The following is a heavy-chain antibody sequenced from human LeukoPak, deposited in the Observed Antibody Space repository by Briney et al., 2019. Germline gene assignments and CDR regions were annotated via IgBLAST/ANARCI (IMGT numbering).Heavy chain of an antibody. CDR3: ARLISGDYVDY. CDR1: GGSISSSSYY. V-gene: IGHV4-39*07. J-gene: IGHJ4*02. Sequence: SETLSLTCTVSGGSISSSSYYWGWIRQPPGKGLEWIGSIYYSGSTYYNPSLKSRVTISVDTSKNQFSLKLSSVTAADTAVYYCARLISGDYVDYWGQGTLVTVSS. CDR2: IYYSGST. D-gene: IGHD3-16*01.